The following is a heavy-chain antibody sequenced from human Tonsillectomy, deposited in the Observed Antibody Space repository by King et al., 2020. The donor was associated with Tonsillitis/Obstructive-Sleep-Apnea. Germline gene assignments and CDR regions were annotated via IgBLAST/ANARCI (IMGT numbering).Heavy chain of an antibody. CDR1: GFSLSTSGVG. V-gene: IGHV2-5*02. CDR2: IYWDDDK. CDR3: AHRGRNAYYYDGSGSQGAFDI. Sequence: TLKESGTTLVKPTQTLTLTCTFSGFSLSTSGVGVGWIRQPPGKALEWLALIYWDDDKRYRLSRKSRLTITKDTSKNQVVLTMTNMDPVDTATYYCAHRGRNAYYYDGSGSQGAFDIWGQGTVVTVSS. J-gene: IGHJ3*02. D-gene: IGHD3-22*01.